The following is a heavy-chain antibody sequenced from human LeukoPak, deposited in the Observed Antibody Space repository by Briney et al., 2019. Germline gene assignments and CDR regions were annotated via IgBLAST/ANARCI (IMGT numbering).Heavy chain of an antibody. CDR2: ISAYNGNT. CDR1: GYTFTSYG. J-gene: IGHJ4*02. CDR3: ARKKLYYDILTGYYRHNLFDY. Sequence: GASVKVSCKASGYTFTSYGISWVRQAPGQGLEWMGWISAYNGNTNYAQKLQGRVTMTTVTSTSTAYMELRSLRSDDTAVYYCARKKLYYDILTGYYRHNLFDYWGQGTLVTVSS. V-gene: IGHV1-18*04. D-gene: IGHD3-9*01.